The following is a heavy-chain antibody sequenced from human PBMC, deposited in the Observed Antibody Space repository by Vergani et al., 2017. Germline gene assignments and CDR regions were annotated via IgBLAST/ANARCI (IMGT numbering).Heavy chain of an antibody. CDR2: IYSGGST. CDR1: GFTVSSNY. Sequence: EVQLVESGGGLVQPGGSLRLSCAASGFTVSSNYMSWVRQAPGKGLEWVSVIYSGGSTYYADSVKGRFTISRDNSKNTLYLQINSLRAEDTAVYYCARASPNEVVPAAFDYWGQGTLVTVSS. D-gene: IGHD2-2*01. V-gene: IGHV3-66*01. J-gene: IGHJ4*02. CDR3: ARASPNEVVPAAFDY.